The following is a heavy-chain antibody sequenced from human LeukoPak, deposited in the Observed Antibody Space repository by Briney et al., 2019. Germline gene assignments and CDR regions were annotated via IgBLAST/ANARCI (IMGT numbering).Heavy chain of an antibody. V-gene: IGHV4-39*07. Sequence: SETLSLTCTVSGGSISSSSYYWGWIRQPPGKGLEWIGSIYYSGSTYYNPSLKSRVTISVDTSKNQFSLKLSSVTAADTAVYYCARYHRGEGPDYWGQGTLVTVSS. CDR1: GGSISSSSYY. J-gene: IGHJ4*02. CDR2: IYYSGST. D-gene: IGHD3-10*01. CDR3: ARYHRGEGPDY.